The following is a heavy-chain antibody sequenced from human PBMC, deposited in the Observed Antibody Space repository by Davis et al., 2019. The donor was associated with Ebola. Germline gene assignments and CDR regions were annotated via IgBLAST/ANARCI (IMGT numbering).Heavy chain of an antibody. Sequence: PGGSLRLSCAASGFTFSSYGMHWVRQAPGKGLEWVAFIRYDGSNKYYADSVKGRFTISRDNSKNTLYLQMNSLRAEDTAVYYCAKDLFGPTMIVVAHAFDIWGQGTMVTVSS. CDR3: AKDLFGPTMIVVAHAFDI. CDR2: IRYDGSNK. J-gene: IGHJ3*02. CDR1: GFTFSSYG. D-gene: IGHD3-22*01. V-gene: IGHV3-30*02.